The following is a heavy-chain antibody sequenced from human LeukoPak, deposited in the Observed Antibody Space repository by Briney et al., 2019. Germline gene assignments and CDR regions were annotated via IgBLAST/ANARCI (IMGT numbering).Heavy chain of an antibody. CDR3: ARADFWSGYYNY. D-gene: IGHD3-3*01. J-gene: IGHJ4*02. CDR1: GGSISGYY. CDR2: VYTSGSS. Sequence: SETLSLTCTVSGGSISGYYWNWIRQPAGKGLEWIGRVYTSGSSTYNPSLKSRVTISLDKSKNQFSLKLSSVTAADTAVYYCARADFWSGYYNYWGQGTLVTVSS. V-gene: IGHV4-4*07.